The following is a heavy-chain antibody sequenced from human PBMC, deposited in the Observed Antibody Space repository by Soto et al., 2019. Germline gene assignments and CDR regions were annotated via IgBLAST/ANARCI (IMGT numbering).Heavy chain of an antibody. CDR3: AIDATNDFWSGPLGSYYMDV. Sequence: GGSLRLSCAASGFTFSSYAMSWVRQAPGKGLEWVSVIYSGGSTYYADSVKGRFTISRHNSKNTLYLQMNSQRAEDTAVYYFAIDATNDFWSGPLGSYYMDVWGKGTTVTVSS. CDR2: IYSGGST. J-gene: IGHJ6*03. D-gene: IGHD3-3*01. V-gene: IGHV3-53*04. CDR1: GFTFSSYA.